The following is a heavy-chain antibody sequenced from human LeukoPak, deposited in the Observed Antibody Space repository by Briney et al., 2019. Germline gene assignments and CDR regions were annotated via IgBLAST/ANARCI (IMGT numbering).Heavy chain of an antibody. CDR1: GLTFSSYG. J-gene: IGHJ4*02. CDR3: AKSGSYLLFFDY. Sequence: PGGSLRLSCAASGLTFSSYGMHWVRQAPGKGLEWVAFIRYDGSNKYYADSVKGRFTISRDNSKNTLYLQMNSLRAEDTAVYYCAKSGSYLLFFDYWGQGTLVTVSS. CDR2: IRYDGSNK. D-gene: IGHD1-26*01. V-gene: IGHV3-30*02.